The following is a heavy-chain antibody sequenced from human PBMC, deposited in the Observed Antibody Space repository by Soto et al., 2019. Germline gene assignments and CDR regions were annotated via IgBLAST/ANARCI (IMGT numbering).Heavy chain of an antibody. J-gene: IGHJ5*02. CDR2: MSAYNGNT. CDR1: AYTFSSYG. CDR3: PREHDTLIGFGFNP. V-gene: IGHV1-18*01. Sequence: ASVKVYCKASAYTFSSYGISWLRQAPGQGLERIRWMSAYNGNTKYSQMFQGRVTITRDTSASIAYMELSSLRSEDTSVYYCPREHDTLIGFGFNPWGQGTLVTVS. D-gene: IGHD3-9*01.